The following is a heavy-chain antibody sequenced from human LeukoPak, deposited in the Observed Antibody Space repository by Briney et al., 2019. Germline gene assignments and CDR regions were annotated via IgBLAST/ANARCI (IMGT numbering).Heavy chain of an antibody. CDR2: ISGSGDDT. V-gene: IGHV3-23*01. Sequence: GGSLRLSCAASGFTFDNYAMLWVRLAPGRGLEYVSVISGSGDDTYSADSVRGRFTISRDDSKNTLHLEMSNLRVDDTAVYYCAKGRNSYDSGRCHSQNCYYGMDVWGQGTTVTVFS. D-gene: IGHD3-10*01. J-gene: IGHJ6*02. CDR3: AKGRNSYDSGRCHSQNCYYGMDV. CDR1: GFTFDNYA.